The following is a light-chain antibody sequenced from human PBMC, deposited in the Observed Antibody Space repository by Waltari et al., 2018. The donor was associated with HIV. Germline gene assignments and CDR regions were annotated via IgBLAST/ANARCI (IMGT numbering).Light chain of an antibody. Sequence: EIDMTQSPATLSVSPGERVTLACRASRNVNNNLAWYQQKPGQAPRLLIYGASTRATGLPARFSGSGSGTEFTLTISSLQSEDFAVYYCQQYDKWPLTFGGGTKVEIK. CDR1: RNVNNN. CDR3: QQYDKWPLT. V-gene: IGKV3-15*01. J-gene: IGKJ4*01. CDR2: GAS.